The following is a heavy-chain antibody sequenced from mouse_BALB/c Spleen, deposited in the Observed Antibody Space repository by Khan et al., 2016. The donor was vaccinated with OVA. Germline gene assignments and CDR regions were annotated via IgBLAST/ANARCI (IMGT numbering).Heavy chain of an antibody. J-gene: IGHJ4*01. Sequence: QIQLVQSGPELKKPGETVRISCKASGYTFTTAGIQWVQKMPGKGLKWIGWINTHSGVPKYAEDFKGRFTFSLEISVNTAYLQITYLKNDDAETDFCARGGAAYYRNDGGSNEYWGQGTTVTVSS. CDR1: GYTFTTAG. CDR2: INTHSGVP. D-gene: IGHD2-14*01. CDR3: ARGGAAYYRNDGGSNEY. V-gene: IGHV9-4*02.